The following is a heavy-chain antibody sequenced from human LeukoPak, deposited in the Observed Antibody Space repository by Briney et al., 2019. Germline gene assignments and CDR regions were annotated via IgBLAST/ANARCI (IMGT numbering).Heavy chain of an antibody. Sequence: GGSLRLSCAASGFTFSDYYMSWIRQAPGKGLEWVSYISSSGSTIYYADSVKGRFTISRDNAKNSLYLQMNSLRAEDTAVYYCASGDYYDSSGYYYGPGYWGQGTLVTVSS. D-gene: IGHD3-22*01. J-gene: IGHJ4*02. CDR1: GFTFSDYY. CDR3: ASGDYYDSSGYYYGPGY. V-gene: IGHV3-11*01. CDR2: ISSSGSTI.